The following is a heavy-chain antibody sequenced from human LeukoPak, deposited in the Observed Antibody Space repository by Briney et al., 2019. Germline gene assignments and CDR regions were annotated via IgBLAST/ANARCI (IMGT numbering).Heavy chain of an antibody. CDR3: ARVRAFDI. Sequence: GGSLRLSCAASGFTFSNYWMSWVRQAPGKGLEWVANIKEDGSQVYYVDSVKGRFTISRDNAKNSLYLQMNSLRAEGTAVYYCARVRAFDIWGQGTMVTVAS. J-gene: IGHJ3*02. CDR1: GFTFSNYW. V-gene: IGHV3-7*01. CDR2: IKEDGSQV.